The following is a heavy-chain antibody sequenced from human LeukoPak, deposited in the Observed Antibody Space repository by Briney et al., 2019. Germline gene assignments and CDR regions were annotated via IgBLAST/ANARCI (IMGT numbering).Heavy chain of an antibody. Sequence: SETLSLTCAVYGGSFSGYYWSWIRQPPGKGLEWIGRIHTSGSTNYNPSLKSRVTMSVDTSKNQFSLKLSSVTAADTAVYYCARDQYIYSDSSGYYDYWGQGTLVTVSS. CDR2: IHTSGST. D-gene: IGHD3-22*01. V-gene: IGHV4-59*10. CDR1: GGSFSGYY. J-gene: IGHJ4*02. CDR3: ARDQYIYSDSSGYYDY.